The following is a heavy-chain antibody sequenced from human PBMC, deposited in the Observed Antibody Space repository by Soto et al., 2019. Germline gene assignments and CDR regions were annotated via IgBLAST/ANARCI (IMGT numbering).Heavy chain of an antibody. J-gene: IGHJ5*01. Sequence: GGSLRLSCTASGFNFNNQAMSWIRQAPGKGLEWVSTISGSGATSLYADSVKGRFTIFKDSSQAYLDLKSLRVEDSATYYCAKTETMVVVTVQPRWFDSWGRGTLVTVSS. V-gene: IGHV3-23*01. CDR2: ISGSGATS. CDR3: AKTETMVVVTVQPRWFDS. CDR1: GFNFNNQA. D-gene: IGHD2-21*02.